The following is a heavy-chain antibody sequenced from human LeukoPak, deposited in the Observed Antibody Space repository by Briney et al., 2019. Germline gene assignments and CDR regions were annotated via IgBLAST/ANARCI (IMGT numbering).Heavy chain of an antibody. CDR2: IKGDGSHT. J-gene: IGHJ4*02. Sequence: GGSLRLSCAASGFFFRNYWMHWVRQAPGKGLVWVSRIKGDGSHTSYADSVKGRFPISRDNARNTLYLQMNSLRAEDTAIYYCVRDGNAYNFDCWGQGTLVTVSS. V-gene: IGHV3-74*01. CDR3: VRDGNAYNFDC. CDR1: GFFFRNYW. D-gene: IGHD5-24*01.